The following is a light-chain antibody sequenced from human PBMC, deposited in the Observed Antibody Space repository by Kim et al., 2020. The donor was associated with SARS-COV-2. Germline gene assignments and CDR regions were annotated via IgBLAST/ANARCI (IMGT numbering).Light chain of an antibody. V-gene: IGLV3-19*01. Sequence: SSELTQDPAVSVALGQTVRITCQGDTLRDYYASWFQQKAGQAPLLVIYGKNNRPSGIPDRFSGSSSGNTASLTITGAQAGDEADYYCNSRDSSGNHVVFG. CDR1: TLRDYY. CDR2: GKN. CDR3: NSRDSSGNHVV. J-gene: IGLJ2*01.